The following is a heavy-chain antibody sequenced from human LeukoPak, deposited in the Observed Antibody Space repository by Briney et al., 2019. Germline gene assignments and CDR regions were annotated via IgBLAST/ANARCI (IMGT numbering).Heavy chain of an antibody. J-gene: IGHJ4*02. CDR2: INHSGST. Sequence: SETLSLTCTVSVGSISSYYRSWIRQPPGKGREWIGEINHSGSTNYNPSLKSRVTISVDTSKNQFSLKLSSVTAADTAVYYCARGLSWGLPDYWGQGTLVTVSS. D-gene: IGHD7-27*01. CDR1: VGSISSYY. CDR3: ARGLSWGLPDY. V-gene: IGHV4-34*01.